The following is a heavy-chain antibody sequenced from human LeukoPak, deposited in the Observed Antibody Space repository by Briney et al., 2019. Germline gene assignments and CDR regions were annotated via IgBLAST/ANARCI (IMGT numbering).Heavy chain of an antibody. CDR3: AKSYSNSRRDAFDI. J-gene: IGHJ3*02. Sequence: GGSLRLSCAASGFIFSSYAMSWVRQAPGKGLEWVSAISGGGGATYYADSVKGRFTISRDNSKNTLYLQTNSLRAEDTAVYYCAKSYSNSRRDAFDIWGQGTMVTVSS. V-gene: IGHV3-23*01. D-gene: IGHD6-6*01. CDR2: ISGGGGAT. CDR1: GFIFSSYA.